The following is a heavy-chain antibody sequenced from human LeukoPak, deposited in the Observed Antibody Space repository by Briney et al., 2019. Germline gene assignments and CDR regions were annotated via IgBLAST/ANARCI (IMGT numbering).Heavy chain of an antibody. CDR3: ARAQRWLQSYGMDV. J-gene: IGHJ6*02. Sequence: SQTLSLTCDISGDSVSTNSVAWNWIRQSPSRGLEWLGRTYYRSKWNNEYAVSVKSRITINPDTSKNQFSLQLNSVTPEDTAVYYCARAQRWLQSYGMDVWGQGTAVTVSS. CDR1: GDSVSTNSVA. V-gene: IGHV6-1*01. CDR2: TYYRSKWNN. D-gene: IGHD5-24*01.